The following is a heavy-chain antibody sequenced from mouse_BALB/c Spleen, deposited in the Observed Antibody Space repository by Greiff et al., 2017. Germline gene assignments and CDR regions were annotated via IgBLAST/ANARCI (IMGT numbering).Heavy chain of an antibody. CDR3: ARWKGNFYAMDY. V-gene: IGHV1S132*01. J-gene: IGHJ4*01. CDR1: GYTFTSYW. CDR2: IFPGTGTT. D-gene: IGHD2-1*01. Sequence: VQLQESGAELVKPGASVKLSCKTSGYTFTSYWIQWVKQRPGQGLGWIGEIFPGTGTTYYNEKFKGKATLTIDTSSSTAYMQLSSLTSEDSAVYFCARWKGNFYAMDYWGQGTSVTVSS.